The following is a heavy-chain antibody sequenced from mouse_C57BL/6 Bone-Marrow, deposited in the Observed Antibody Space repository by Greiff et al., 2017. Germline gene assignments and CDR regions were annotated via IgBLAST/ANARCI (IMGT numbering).Heavy chain of an antibody. J-gene: IGHJ2*01. CDR1: GYTFTSYW. V-gene: IGHV1-64*01. CDR2: IHPNSGST. CDR3: ATDGYYFDY. Sequence: QVQLKQSGAELVKPGASVKLSCKASGYTFTSYWMHWVKQRPGQGLEWIGMIHPNSGSTNYNEKFKSKATLTVDKSSSTAYMQLSSLTSEDSAVYYCATDGYYFDYWGQGTTLTVSS. D-gene: IGHD2-3*01.